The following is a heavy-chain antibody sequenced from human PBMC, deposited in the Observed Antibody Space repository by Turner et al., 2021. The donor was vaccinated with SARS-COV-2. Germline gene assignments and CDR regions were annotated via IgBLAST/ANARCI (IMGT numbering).Heavy chain of an antibody. D-gene: IGHD3-22*01. CDR3: ARDGSGYYDSSGYFDH. V-gene: IGHV3-33*08. CDR1: GFTFSTYG. J-gene: IGHJ4*02. CDR2: IWYDGSNK. Sequence: QVQLVESGGGVVQPGRSLSPSCAASGFTFSTYGMHWVRQAPGKGLEWVAVIWYDGSNKYYADSVKGRFTISRDNSKNTLYLQMNSLRAEDTAVYYCARDGSGYYDSSGYFDHWGQGTLVTVSS.